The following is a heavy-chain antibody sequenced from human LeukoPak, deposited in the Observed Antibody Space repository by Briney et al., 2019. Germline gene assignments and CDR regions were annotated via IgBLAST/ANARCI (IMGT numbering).Heavy chain of an antibody. CDR2: IYYNRST. Sequence: PSESLSLTCTVPGGSISSSSYYSGWIRQPPGKGLEWIGSIYYNRSTYYNPSLKSRVTISVDTSKNQFSLKLSSVTAADTAVYYCARVKRTGFSGWYGPNWFDPWGQGTLVTVSS. J-gene: IGHJ5*02. V-gene: IGHV4-39*07. CDR1: GGSISSSSYY. D-gene: IGHD6-19*01. CDR3: ARVKRTGFSGWYGPNWFDP.